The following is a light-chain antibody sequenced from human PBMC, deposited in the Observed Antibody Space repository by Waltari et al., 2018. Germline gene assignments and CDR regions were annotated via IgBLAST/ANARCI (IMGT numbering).Light chain of an antibody. J-gene: IGKJ4*01. CDR3: QQLYSYPVT. Sequence: IQLTQSPSSLSASVGDRVTITCRASQVISSDLAWYQQKPGKAPKLLISASSTLQSGVPTRLSGSGAGTDVTRTLSSLQPEGFATYYCQQLYSYPVTFGGGTKVEIK. V-gene: IGKV1-9*01. CDR2: ASS. CDR1: QVISSD.